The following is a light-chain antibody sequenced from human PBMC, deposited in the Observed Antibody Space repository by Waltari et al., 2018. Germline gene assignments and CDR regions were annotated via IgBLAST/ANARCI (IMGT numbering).Light chain of an antibody. J-gene: IGLJ3*02. CDR2: DVT. V-gene: IGLV2-14*03. Sequence: QSALTQPASVSGSPGQSVTIPCTGTSSDSVDYDFVSWYQQHPGKATTLIIFDVTTRPSGFSNRFSGSKSGSTASLTISGLQAEEEADYFCSSYPRTGTWLFGGGTKLTVL. CDR1: SSDSVDYDF. CDR3: SSYPRTGTWL.